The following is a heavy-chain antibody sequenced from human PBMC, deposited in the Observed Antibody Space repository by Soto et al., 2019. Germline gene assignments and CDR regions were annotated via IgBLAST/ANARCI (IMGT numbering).Heavy chain of an antibody. CDR3: ARASARWLDSLVYFDY. CDR2: IWYDGSNK. V-gene: IGHV3-33*01. J-gene: IGHJ4*02. CDR1: GFTFSSYG. Sequence: GGSLRLSCAASGFTFSSYGMHWVRQAPGKGLEWVAVIWYDGSNKYYADSVKGRFTISRDNSKNTLYLQMNSLRAEDTAVYYCARASARWLDSLVYFDYWGQGTLVTVSS. D-gene: IGHD6-19*01.